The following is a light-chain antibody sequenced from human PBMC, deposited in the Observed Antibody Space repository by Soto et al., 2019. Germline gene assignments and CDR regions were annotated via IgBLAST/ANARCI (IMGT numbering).Light chain of an antibody. CDR2: AAS. CDR1: QSISSY. J-gene: IGKJ2*01. V-gene: IGKV1-39*01. CDR3: QQSYSTPPYT. Sequence: DIQMTQSPSSLSASVGDRVTITCRASQSISSYLNWYQQKPGKAPKLLIYAASSLQSGVPSRFSGSGSWTDVTLTISSLQPEDFATYYCQQSYSTPPYTFGQGTKLEIK.